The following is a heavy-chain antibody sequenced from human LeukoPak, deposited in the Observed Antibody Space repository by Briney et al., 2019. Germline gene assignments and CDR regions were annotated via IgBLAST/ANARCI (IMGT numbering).Heavy chain of an antibody. CDR1: GFTVSSNY. J-gene: IGHJ4*02. D-gene: IGHD5-18*01. CDR2: IYSGGST. CDR3: ARVETIQLWNYFDY. V-gene: IGHV3-66*01. Sequence: GGSLRLSCAASGFTVSSNYMSWVRQAPGKGLEWVSVIYSGGSTYYADSVKGRFTISRDNSKNTLYLQMNSLRAEDTVVYYCARVETIQLWNYFDYWGQGTLVTVSS.